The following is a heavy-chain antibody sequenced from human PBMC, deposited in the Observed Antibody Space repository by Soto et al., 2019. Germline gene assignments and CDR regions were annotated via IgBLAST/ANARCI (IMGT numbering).Heavy chain of an antibody. J-gene: IGHJ4*02. V-gene: IGHV5-51*01. CDR1: GYNFTTYW. CDR3: AKEGGYCSSTSCYGRVYY. D-gene: IGHD2-2*03. CDR2: IYPGDSDT. Sequence: GESLKISCKASGYNFTTYWIGWVRQMPGKKLEKMGIIYPGDSDTRYSPSFQGQVTISADKSITTAYLQWSSLKASDTAVYFCAKEGGYCSSTSCYGRVYYWGQGTLVTVSS.